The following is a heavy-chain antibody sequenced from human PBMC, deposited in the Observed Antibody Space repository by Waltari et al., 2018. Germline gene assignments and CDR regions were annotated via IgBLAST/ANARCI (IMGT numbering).Heavy chain of an antibody. CDR1: GGSISSSNYY. Sequence: QPLLQESGPGLVKPSETLSLTCSVSGGSISSSNYYWSWIRQPPGKGLEWIGNIYYSGDNYYNPSLKSRVTISLDTSKNQFSLKLRSVIAADTAVYFCASGGGYTNGWDYWGQGTLVTVSS. CDR2: IYYSGDN. CDR3: ASGGGYTNGWDY. V-gene: IGHV4-39*07. D-gene: IGHD2-8*01. J-gene: IGHJ4*02.